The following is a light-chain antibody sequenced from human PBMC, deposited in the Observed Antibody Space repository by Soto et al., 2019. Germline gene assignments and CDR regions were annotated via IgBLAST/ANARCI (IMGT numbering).Light chain of an antibody. CDR1: SSNIGSNS. V-gene: IGLV1-47*01. Sequence: QSVLTQPPSASGTPGQRVTISCSGSSSNIGSNSVHWYQQLPGTAPKLLIYSNSQRPSGVPERISGSKAGTSASLAISGLRYEDEAAYYCAACDDILSGVVLGGRTKLPVL. CDR2: SNS. J-gene: IGLJ2*01. CDR3: AACDDILSGVV.